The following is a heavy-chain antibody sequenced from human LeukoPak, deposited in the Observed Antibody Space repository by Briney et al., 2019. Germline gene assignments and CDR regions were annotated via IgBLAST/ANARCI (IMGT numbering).Heavy chain of an antibody. D-gene: IGHD5-24*01. CDR2: IYYSGST. CDR1: GGSISSSSYY. J-gene: IGHJ4*02. CDR3: ASPDGYNFNFDY. Sequence: SETLSLTCTVSGGSISSSSYYWGWIRQPPGKGLEWIGSIYYSGSTYYNPSLKSRVTISVDTSKNQFSLKLSAVTAADTAVYYCASPDGYNFNFDYWGQGTLVTVSS. V-gene: IGHV4-39*07.